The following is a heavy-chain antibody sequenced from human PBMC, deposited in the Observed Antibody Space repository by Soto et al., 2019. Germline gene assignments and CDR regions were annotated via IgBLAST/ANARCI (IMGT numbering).Heavy chain of an antibody. Sequence: QVQLVQSGAEVKKPGSSVKFSCKASGVTFNSYAISWVRQAPGQGLELMGGIITMFGTTNYAQKFQGRVTITADASTSTAYMKLSSLRSEDAAVYYCERVPKIHYSKHSASDTGSYYFHGTDVLGQVTTVTVYS. D-gene: IGHD6-6*01. CDR2: IITMFGTT. CDR3: ERVPKIHYSKHSASDTGSYYFHGTDV. V-gene: IGHV1-69*01. J-gene: IGHJ6*02. CDR1: GVTFNSYA.